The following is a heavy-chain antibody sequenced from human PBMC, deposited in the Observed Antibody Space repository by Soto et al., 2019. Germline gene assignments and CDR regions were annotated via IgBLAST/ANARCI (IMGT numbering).Heavy chain of an antibody. J-gene: IGHJ4*02. V-gene: IGHV1-69*06. CDR1: GGTFSSYA. CDR3: ASYCGGDCYSPPNFDY. Sequence: QVQLVQSGAEVKKPGSSVKVSCKASGGTFSSYAISWVRQAPGQGLEWMGGIIPNFGTANYPQKFQGRVTITADKSTSTAYMELSNLTSADTAVYYCASYCGGDCYSPPNFDYWGQGTLVTVSS. CDR2: IIPNFGTA. D-gene: IGHD2-21*02.